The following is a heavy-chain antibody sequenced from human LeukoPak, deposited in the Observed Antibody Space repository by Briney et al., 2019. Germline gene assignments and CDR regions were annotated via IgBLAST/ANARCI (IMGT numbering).Heavy chain of an antibody. CDR1: GDSLTNTNYL. CDR3: ATDSGWLGGQRFDY. V-gene: IGHV4-39*07. Sequence: SETLSLTCAVSGDSLTNTNYLWAWIRQPPGKGLEWIATIAYTGRTYYTPSLRSRVTISQDTSENKFSLILTSVTAADTAMYYCATDSGWLGGQRFDYWGQGTLVTVSS. D-gene: IGHD3-10*01. CDR2: IAYTGRT. J-gene: IGHJ4*02.